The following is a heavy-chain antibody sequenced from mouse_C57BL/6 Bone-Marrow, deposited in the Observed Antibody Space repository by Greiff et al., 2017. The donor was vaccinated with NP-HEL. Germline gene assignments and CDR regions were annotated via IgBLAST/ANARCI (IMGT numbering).Heavy chain of an antibody. CDR1: GYSFTSYY. Sequence: VQLQQSGPELVKPGASVKISCKASGYSFTSYYIHWVKQRPGQGLEWIGWIYPGSGNTKYNEKFKGKATLTADTSSSTAYMQLSSLTSEDSAVYYCARFYGSSYPFAYWGQGTLVTVSA. D-gene: IGHD1-1*01. CDR3: ARFYGSSYPFAY. V-gene: IGHV1-66*01. CDR2: IYPGSGNT. J-gene: IGHJ3*01.